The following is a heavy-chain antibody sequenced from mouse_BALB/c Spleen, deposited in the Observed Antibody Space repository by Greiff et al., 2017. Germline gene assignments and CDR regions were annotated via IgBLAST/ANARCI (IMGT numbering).Heavy chain of an antibody. D-gene: IGHD1-1*01. CDR3: ARGGVTTVVDKFAY. V-gene: IGHV1-14*01. Sequence: VQLKQSGPELVKPGASVKMSCKASGYTFTSYVMHWVKQKPGQGLEWIGYINPYNDGTKYNEKFKGKATLTSDKSSSTAYMELSSLTSEDSAVYYCARGGVTTVVDKFAYWGQGTLVTVSA. CDR1: GYTFTSYV. CDR2: INPYNDGT. J-gene: IGHJ3*01.